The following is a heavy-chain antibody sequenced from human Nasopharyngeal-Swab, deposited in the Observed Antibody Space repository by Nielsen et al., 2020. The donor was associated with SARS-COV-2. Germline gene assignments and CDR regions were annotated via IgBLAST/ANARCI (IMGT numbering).Heavy chain of an antibody. Sequence: GESLKISCSASGFPFSSYSMNWVRQAPGKGLEWVSSISSSSSYIYYADSVKGRFTISRDNSKNSLYLQMNSLRAEDTAVYYCARDGYSSGWYGGWFDPWGKGTLVTVSS. D-gene: IGHD6-19*01. CDR2: ISSSSSYI. CDR3: ARDGYSSGWYGGWFDP. V-gene: IGHV3-21*01. J-gene: IGHJ5*02. CDR1: GFPFSSYS.